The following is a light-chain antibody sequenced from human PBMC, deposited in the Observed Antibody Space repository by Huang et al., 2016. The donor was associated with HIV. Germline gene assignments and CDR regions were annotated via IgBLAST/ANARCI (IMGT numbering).Light chain of an antibody. CDR2: AAS. CDR3: QHNFRPLFT. J-gene: IGKJ3*01. Sequence: DIQLTQSPSSVSASVGDSVTITCRASQRINTYLNWYQQKPGKAPKLLIHAASNLQRGVPSRVSGSGSGTDFTLTISSLQPEDFATYYCQHNFRPLFTFGPGTKVDIK. CDR1: QRINTY. V-gene: IGKV1-39*01.